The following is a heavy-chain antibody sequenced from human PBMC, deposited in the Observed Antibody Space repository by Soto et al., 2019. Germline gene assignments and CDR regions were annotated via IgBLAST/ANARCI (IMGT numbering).Heavy chain of an antibody. CDR1: GYTFTSYY. CDR2: IHPSDGST. V-gene: IGHV1-46*01. Sequence: ASVKVSCKESGYTFTSYYMHWVRQAPGQGLEWMGIIHPSDGSTSYAQEFQGRVTMTRDTSTSTVYMEVSSLISGDTAVHYCARSSSSIDYWGQGTPVTVS. J-gene: IGHJ4*02. CDR3: ARSSSSIDY. D-gene: IGHD6-13*01.